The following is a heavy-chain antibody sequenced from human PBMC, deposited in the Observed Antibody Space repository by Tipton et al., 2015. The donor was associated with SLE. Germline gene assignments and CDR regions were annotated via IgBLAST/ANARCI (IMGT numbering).Heavy chain of an antibody. CDR1: GYTFTGYY. Sequence: QLVQSGAEVKKPGASVKVSCKASGYTFTGYYIHWVRRAPGQGLEWMGMFSDEKFQGRLTMTWDTSSSTAYMELSSLRSEDTAVFYCARELTTMTTGWFDLWGQGTLVTVSS. J-gene: IGHJ5*02. CDR2: FSD. V-gene: IGHV1-2*02. CDR3: ARELTTMTTGWFDL. D-gene: IGHD4-17*01.